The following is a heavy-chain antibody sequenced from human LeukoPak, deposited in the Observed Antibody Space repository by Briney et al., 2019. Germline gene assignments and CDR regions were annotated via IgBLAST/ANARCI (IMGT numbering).Heavy chain of an antibody. J-gene: IGHJ4*02. CDR3: ARDSSMIVVVDY. CDR2: ISSSGSTI. CDR1: GFTFSDYY. V-gene: IGHV3-11*01. D-gene: IGHD3-22*01. Sequence: KPGGSLRLSCAASGFTFSDYYMSRIRQAPGKGLEWVSYISSSGSTIYYADSVKGRFTISRDNAKNSLYLQMNSLRAEDTAVYYCARDSSMIVVVDYWGQGTLVTVSS.